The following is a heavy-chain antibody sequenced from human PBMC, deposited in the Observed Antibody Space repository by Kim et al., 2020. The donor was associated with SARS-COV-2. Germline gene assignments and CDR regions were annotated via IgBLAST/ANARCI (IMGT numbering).Heavy chain of an antibody. CDR3: ASLYSSSWYMYFDY. Sequence: NPSRKSRVTISVDTSKNQFSRKLSSVTAADTAVYYCASLYSSSWYMYFDYWGQGTLVTVSS. D-gene: IGHD6-13*01. J-gene: IGHJ4*02. V-gene: IGHV4-59*01.